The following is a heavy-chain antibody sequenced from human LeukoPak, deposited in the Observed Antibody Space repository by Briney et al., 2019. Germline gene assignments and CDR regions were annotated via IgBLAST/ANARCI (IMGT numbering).Heavy chain of an antibody. D-gene: IGHD2-2*01. J-gene: IGHJ5*02. Sequence: GGSLRLSCAASGFTFSSYAMSWVRQAPGKGLEWVSAISGSGGSTYYADSVKGRFTFSRDNSKNTLYLQMNSLRAEDTAVYYCAKNTRYCSSTSCYSNWFDPWGQGTLVTVSS. V-gene: IGHV3-23*01. CDR1: GFTFSSYA. CDR2: ISGSGGST. CDR3: AKNTRYCSSTSCYSNWFDP.